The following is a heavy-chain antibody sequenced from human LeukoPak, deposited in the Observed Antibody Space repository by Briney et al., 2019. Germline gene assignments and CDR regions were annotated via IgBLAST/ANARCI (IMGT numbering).Heavy chain of an antibody. CDR1: GGSVSSGYCY. J-gene: IGHJ5*02. V-gene: IGHV4-61*01. CDR3: ATVTGSGWFDP. Sequence: PSETLSLTCTVSGGSVSSGYCYWSWIRQPPGKGLEYIGYVYYSGSTNYNPSLKSRVIISVDTSKNQFSLKLSSVTAADTAVYYCATVTGSGWFDPWGQGTLVTVSS. CDR2: VYYSGST. D-gene: IGHD6-19*01.